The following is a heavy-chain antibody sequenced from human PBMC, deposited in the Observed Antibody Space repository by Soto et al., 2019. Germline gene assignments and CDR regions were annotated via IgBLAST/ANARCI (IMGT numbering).Heavy chain of an antibody. CDR2: IYYGGST. Sequence: SETLSLTCTVSGGSISSSSYYWGWIRQPPGKGLEWIGSIYYGGSTYYNPSLKSRVTISVDTSKNQFSLKLSSVTAADTAVYYCARHYYDSSGYYYLLWAFDIWGQGTMVTVSS. J-gene: IGHJ3*02. D-gene: IGHD3-22*01. V-gene: IGHV4-39*01. CDR1: GGSISSSSYY. CDR3: ARHYYDSSGYYYLLWAFDI.